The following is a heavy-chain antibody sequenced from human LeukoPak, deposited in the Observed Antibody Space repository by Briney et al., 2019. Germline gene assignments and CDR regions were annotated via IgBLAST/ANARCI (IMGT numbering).Heavy chain of an antibody. Sequence: GESLKISCKGSGYSFTSYWIGWVRQMPGKGLEWMGIIYPGDSDTRYSPSFQGQVTISADKSISTAYLQWSSLKASDTAMYYCARLSISGSHPGYYFDYWGQGTLVTVSS. V-gene: IGHV5-51*01. D-gene: IGHD1-26*01. CDR1: GYSFTSYW. J-gene: IGHJ4*02. CDR2: IYPGDSDT. CDR3: ARLSISGSHPGYYFDY.